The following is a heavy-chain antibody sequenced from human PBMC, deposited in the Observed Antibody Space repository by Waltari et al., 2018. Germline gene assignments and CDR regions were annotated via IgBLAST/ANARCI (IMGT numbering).Heavy chain of an antibody. J-gene: IGHJ3*02. Sequence: EVQLVESGGGLVQPGGSLRLSCAASGFTFSSYSMNWVHQAPGKGLEWVSYISSSSSTIYYADSVKGRFTISRDNAKNSLYLKMNSLRAEDTAVYYCAREGDIVGAPTPAFDIWGQGTMVTVSS. CDR3: AREGDIVGAPTPAFDI. CDR2: ISSSSSTI. D-gene: IGHD1-26*01. CDR1: GFTFSSYS. V-gene: IGHV3-48*04.